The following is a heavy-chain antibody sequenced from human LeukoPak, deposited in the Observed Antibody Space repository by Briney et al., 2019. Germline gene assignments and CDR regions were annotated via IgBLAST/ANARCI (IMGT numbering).Heavy chain of an antibody. D-gene: IGHD3-10*01. V-gene: IGHV4-34*01. J-gene: IGHJ5*02. CDR1: GGSFSGYY. CDR2: INHSGST. CDR3: ARVWFGEYLNWFDP. Sequence: SETLSLTCAVYGGSFSGYYWSWIRQPPGKGLEWIGEINHSGSTNYNPSLKSRVTISVDTSKNQFSLKLSSVTAADTAVYYCARVWFGEYLNWFDPWGQGTLVTVSS.